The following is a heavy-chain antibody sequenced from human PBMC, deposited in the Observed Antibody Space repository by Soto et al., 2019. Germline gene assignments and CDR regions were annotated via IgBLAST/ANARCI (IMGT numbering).Heavy chain of an antibody. V-gene: IGHV4-34*01. Sequence: SETLSLTCAVYGGSFSGYYWSWIRQPPGKGLEWIGEINHSGSTNYNPSLKSRVTISVDTSKNQFSLKLSSVTAADTAVYYCARGDYYYYYMDVWGKGTTVT. CDR2: INHSGST. J-gene: IGHJ6*03. CDR3: ARGDYYYYYMDV. CDR1: GGSFSGYY.